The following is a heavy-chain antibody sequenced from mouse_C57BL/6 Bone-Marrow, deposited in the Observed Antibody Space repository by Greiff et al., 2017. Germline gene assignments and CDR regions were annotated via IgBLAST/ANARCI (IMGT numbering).Heavy chain of an antibody. V-gene: IGHV14-4*01. Sequence: VQLQQSGAELVRPGASVKLSCKASGFNIKDDYMHWVKQRHEQGLEWIGWIDPENGDTEYDSKFKGKATLTVDTSSNTAYLQLSSQTSAVTAVYGYNRIAYWGQGTLVTVSA. CDR3: NRIAY. CDR1: GFNIKDDY. CDR2: IDPENGDT. J-gene: IGHJ3*01.